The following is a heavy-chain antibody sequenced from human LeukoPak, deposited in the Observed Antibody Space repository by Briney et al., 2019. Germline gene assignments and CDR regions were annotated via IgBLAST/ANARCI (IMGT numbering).Heavy chain of an antibody. CDR3: ARDPYGDFVQHAFDI. D-gene: IGHD4-17*01. CDR1: GGSISSYY. CDR2: IYYSGST. J-gene: IGHJ3*02. V-gene: IGHV4-59*01. Sequence: PSETLSLTCTVSGGSISSYYWSWIRQPPGKGLEWIGYIYYSGSTNYKPSLKSRVAISVDTSKNQFSLKLSSVTAADTAVYYCARDPYGDFVQHAFDIWGQGTMVTVSS.